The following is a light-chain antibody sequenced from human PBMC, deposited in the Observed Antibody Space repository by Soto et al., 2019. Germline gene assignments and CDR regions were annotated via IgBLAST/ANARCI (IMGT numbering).Light chain of an antibody. V-gene: IGLV2-14*01. Sequence: QSVLTQPASVSGCPGQSITISCTGTNSDIGGYYYVSWYQHHPGKAPKLMIYQVTNRPSGVSNRFSGSKSGNTASLTISGLQAEDEADYDCTSYSSTNTFYVFAAGTKVTV. CDR2: QVT. J-gene: IGLJ1*01. CDR1: NSDIGGYYY. CDR3: TSYSSTNTFYV.